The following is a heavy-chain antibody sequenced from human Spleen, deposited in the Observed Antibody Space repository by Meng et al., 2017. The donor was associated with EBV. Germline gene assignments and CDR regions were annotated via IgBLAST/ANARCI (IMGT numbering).Heavy chain of an antibody. J-gene: IGHJ4*02. CDR2: INHSGST. D-gene: IGHD6-13*01. CDR3: ARRRSSNWATVLRY. V-gene: IGHV4-34*01. CDR1: GESFSGYY. Sequence: QVQLQQWGAGLLKPSXTLXLTCAVYGESFSGYYWSWIRQPPGKGLEWIGEINHSGSTNYNPSLKSRVTISLGTSKNQFSLKLSSVTAADTAVYYCARRRSSNWATVLRYWGQGTMVTVSS.